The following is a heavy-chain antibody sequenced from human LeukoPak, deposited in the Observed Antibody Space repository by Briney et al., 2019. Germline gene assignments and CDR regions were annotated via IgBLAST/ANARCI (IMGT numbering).Heavy chain of an antibody. CDR2: MYYSGST. CDR3: ARTLYSGNNGIRGHYYYYYGMDV. Sequence: SETLSLTCTVSGDSIRSYYWSWIRQSPRKGLEWIGYMYYSGSTNYNPSLKSRVTMSVDTSRNQFSLILNSVTAADAAAYYCARTLYSGNNGIRGHYYYYYGMDVWGQGTTVVVSS. D-gene: IGHD1-26*01. V-gene: IGHV4-59*01. CDR1: GDSIRSYY. J-gene: IGHJ6*02.